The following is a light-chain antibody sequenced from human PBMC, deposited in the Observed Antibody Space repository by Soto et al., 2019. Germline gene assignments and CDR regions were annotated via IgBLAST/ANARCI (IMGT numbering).Light chain of an antibody. J-gene: IGKJ1*01. Sequence: DIQMTQSPSTLSASVGDRVTITCRASQTIDSWLAWYQQRPGKPPNLLIYKASTLASGVPSRFSGSGSGTEFTLTINSLQPDDFATDYCQQYHIYSGACGQETKV. V-gene: IGKV1-5*03. CDR1: QTIDSW. CDR3: QQYHIYSGA. CDR2: KAS.